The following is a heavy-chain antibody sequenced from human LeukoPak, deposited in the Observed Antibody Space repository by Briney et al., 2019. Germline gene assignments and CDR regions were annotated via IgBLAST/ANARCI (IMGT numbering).Heavy chain of an antibody. CDR1: GGSFSGYY. Sequence: SETLSLTCAVYGGSFSGYYWSWIRQPPGKGLEWIGYIYHSGSTYYNPSLKSRVTISVDRSKNQFSLKLSSVTAADTAVYYCARGVSYYYDSSDRTLDYWGQGTLVTVSS. J-gene: IGHJ4*02. D-gene: IGHD3-22*01. V-gene: IGHV4-34*01. CDR2: IYHSGST. CDR3: ARGVSYYYDSSDRTLDY.